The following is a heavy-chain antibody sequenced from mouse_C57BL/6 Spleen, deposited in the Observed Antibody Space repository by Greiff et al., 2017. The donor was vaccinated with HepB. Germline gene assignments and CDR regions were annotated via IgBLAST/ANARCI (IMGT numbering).Heavy chain of an antibody. CDR3: ARGYSNFYYAMDY. V-gene: IGHV1-20*01. CDR2: INPYNGDT. D-gene: IGHD2-5*01. J-gene: IGHJ4*01. Sequence: VQLKESGPELVKPGDSVKISCKASGYSFTGYFMNWVMQSHGKSFEWIGRINPYNGDTFYNQKFKGKATLTVDKSSSTAHMELRSLTSEDSAVYYCARGYSNFYYAMDYWGQGTSVTVSS. CDR1: GYSFTGYF.